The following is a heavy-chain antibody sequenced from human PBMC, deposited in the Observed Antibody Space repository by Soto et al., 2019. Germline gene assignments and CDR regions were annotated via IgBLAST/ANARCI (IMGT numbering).Heavy chain of an antibody. Sequence: QVQLVESGGGVVQPGRSLRLSCAASGFTFSSYAMHWVRQAPGKGLEWVAVISYDGSNKYYADSVKGRFTISRDNSKNTLYLKMNSLRAEDTAVYYCARDSDSSWYVNYYYYGMDVWGQGTTVTVSS. CDR2: ISYDGSNK. CDR3: ARDSDSSWYVNYYYYGMDV. V-gene: IGHV3-30-3*01. D-gene: IGHD6-13*01. J-gene: IGHJ6*02. CDR1: GFTFSSYA.